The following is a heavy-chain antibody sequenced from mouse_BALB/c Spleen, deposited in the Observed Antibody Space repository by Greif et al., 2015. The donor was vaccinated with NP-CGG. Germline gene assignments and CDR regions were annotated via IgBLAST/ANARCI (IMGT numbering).Heavy chain of an antibody. CDR3: ARGITTVVDDY. J-gene: IGHJ2*01. D-gene: IGHD1-1*01. Sequence: LQESGPELVKPGASVRISCKASGYTFTSYYIHWVKQRPGQGLEWIGWIYPGNVNTKYNEKFKGKATLTADKSSSTAYMQLSSLTSEDSAVYFCARGITTVVDDYWGQGTTLTVSS. CDR2: IYPGNVNT. CDR1: GYTFTSYY. V-gene: IGHV1S56*01.